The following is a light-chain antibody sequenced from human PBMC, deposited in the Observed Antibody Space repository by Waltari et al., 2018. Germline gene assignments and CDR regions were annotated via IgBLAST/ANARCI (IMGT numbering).Light chain of an antibody. CDR3: QQRSNPIT. Sequence: EIVLTQSPATLSLSPGERATLSCRASQSVSNYLAWYQQKPGQAPRLLIYGASNRVTGIPARFSGSGSGTDFTLTISSLEPGDFAVYNCQQRSNPITFGQGTRLEIK. CDR2: GAS. V-gene: IGKV3-11*01. CDR1: QSVSNY. J-gene: IGKJ5*01.